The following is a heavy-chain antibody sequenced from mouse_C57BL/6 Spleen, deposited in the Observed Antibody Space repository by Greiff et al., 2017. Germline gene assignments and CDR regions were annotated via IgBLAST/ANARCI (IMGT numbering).Heavy chain of an antibody. CDR2: IDPDTGGT. Sequence: QVQLQQSGAELVRPGASVKLSCKASGYTFTDYEMHWVKQTPVHCLEWIGAIDPDTGGTAYNQKFKGKAILTVDKSSSTAYIELRSLTSEDSAVYYCTTGTVDWFAYWGQGTLVTVSA. V-gene: IGHV1-15*01. CDR1: GYTFTDYE. J-gene: IGHJ3*01. D-gene: IGHD1-1*01. CDR3: TTGTVDWFAY.